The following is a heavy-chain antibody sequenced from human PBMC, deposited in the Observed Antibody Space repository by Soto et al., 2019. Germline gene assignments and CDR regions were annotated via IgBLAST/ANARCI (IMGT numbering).Heavy chain of an antibody. CDR2: INAGNGNT. CDR3: ARDLRTYDFWSGYYTGGMDF. D-gene: IGHD3-3*01. V-gene: IGHV1-3*01. CDR1: GYTFTSYA. J-gene: IGHJ4*02. Sequence: ASVKVSCKASGYTFTSYAMHWVRQAPGQRLEWMGWINAGNGNTKYSQKFQGRVAITRDTSASTAYMELSSLRSEDTAVYYCARDLRTYDFWSGYYTGGMDFWGQGALVTVSS.